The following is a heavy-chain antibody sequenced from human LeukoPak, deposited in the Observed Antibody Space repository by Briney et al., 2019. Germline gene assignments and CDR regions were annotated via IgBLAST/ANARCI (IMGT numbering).Heavy chain of an antibody. CDR2: IYYSGST. D-gene: IGHD3-10*01. CDR1: GDSISSSSYY. CDR3: AREMQDKSLQWIGELKKYYYYYMDV. Sequence: SETLSLTCTVSGDSISSSSYYWGWLRQPPGRGLEWIGNIYYSGSTYYNPSLKSRVTISVDTSKNQFSLKLSSVTAADTAVYYCAREMQDKSLQWIGELKKYYYYYMDVWGKGTTVIVSS. J-gene: IGHJ6*03. V-gene: IGHV4-39*07.